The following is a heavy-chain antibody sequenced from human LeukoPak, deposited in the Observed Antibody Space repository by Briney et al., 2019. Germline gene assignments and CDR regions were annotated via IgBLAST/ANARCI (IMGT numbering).Heavy chain of an antibody. Sequence: GGSLRLSCAASGSTFSTYSMHWVRQAPGKGLEWVSSISSITTYIYYSDSVKGRFTISRDNAKNSLYLQVNSLRPEDTAIYYCARGDPAYGSGSFDYWGQGTLVTVSS. V-gene: IGHV3-21*06. CDR2: ISSITTYI. D-gene: IGHD3-10*01. CDR3: ARGDPAYGSGSFDY. CDR1: GSTFSTYS. J-gene: IGHJ4*02.